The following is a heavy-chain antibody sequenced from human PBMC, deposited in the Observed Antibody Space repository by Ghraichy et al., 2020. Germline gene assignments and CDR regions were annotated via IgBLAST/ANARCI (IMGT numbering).Heavy chain of an antibody. CDR1: GYTLTELS. CDR3: ATNHYDILTPSYYEFDY. D-gene: IGHD3-9*01. Sequence: ASVKVSCKVSGYTLTELSMHWVRQAPGKGLEWMGGFDPEDGETIYAQKFQGRVTMTEDTSTDTAYMELSSLRSEDTAVYYCATNHYDILTPSYYEFDYWGQGTLVTVSS. CDR2: FDPEDGET. V-gene: IGHV1-24*01. J-gene: IGHJ4*02.